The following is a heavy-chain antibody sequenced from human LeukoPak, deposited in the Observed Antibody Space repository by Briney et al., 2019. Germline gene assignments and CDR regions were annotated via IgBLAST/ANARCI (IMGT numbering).Heavy chain of an antibody. D-gene: IGHD6-13*01. CDR3: ARDSEYSSSFAFDI. Sequence: GGSLRLSCAASGFTFRSHWMSLVRQAPGKGLEWVANINQDGSEKYSVDSVKGRFTISRDNAKNSLYLQMNSLRAEDTAVYYCARDSEYSSSFAFDIWGQGTMLTVSS. V-gene: IGHV3-7*01. CDR1: GFTFRSHW. CDR2: INQDGSEK. J-gene: IGHJ3*02.